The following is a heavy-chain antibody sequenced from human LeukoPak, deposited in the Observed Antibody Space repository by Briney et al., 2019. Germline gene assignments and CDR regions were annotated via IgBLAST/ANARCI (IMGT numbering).Heavy chain of an antibody. Sequence: ASVKASCKASGYTFTSYGISWVRQAPGQGLEWMGWISPYNGNTNYAQKLQGRVTMTTDTSTSTAYMELRSLRSDDTDVYYCAREGIVATNRGWDYYYYGMDVWGQGTTVTVSS. V-gene: IGHV1-18*01. CDR1: GYTFTSYG. J-gene: IGHJ6*02. CDR3: AREGIVATNRGWDYYYYGMDV. CDR2: ISPYNGNT. D-gene: IGHD5-12*01.